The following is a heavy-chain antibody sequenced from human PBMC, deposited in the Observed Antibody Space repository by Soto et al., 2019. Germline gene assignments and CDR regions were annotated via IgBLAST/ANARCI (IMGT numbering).Heavy chain of an antibody. V-gene: IGHV4-4*02. CDR1: GGSISSSNW. D-gene: IGHD6-19*01. Sequence: PSETLSLTCAVSGGSISSSNWWSWVRQPPGKGLEWIGEIYHSGSTNYNPSLKSRVTISVDKSKNQFSLKLSSVPAADTAVYYCATAVPALLAVAAIGMDVWGKGTTITVSS. CDR3: ATAVPALLAVAAIGMDV. CDR2: IYHSGST. J-gene: IGHJ6*04.